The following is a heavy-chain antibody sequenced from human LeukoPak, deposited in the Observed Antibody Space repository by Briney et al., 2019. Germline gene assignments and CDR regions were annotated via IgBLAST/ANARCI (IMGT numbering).Heavy chain of an antibody. V-gene: IGHV4-34*01. D-gene: IGHD3-9*01. CDR2: INHSGST. CDR1: GGSFSGYY. Sequence: SETLSLTCAVYGGSFSGYYWSWIRQPPGKGLEWIGEINHSGSTNYNPSLKSRVTISVDTSKNQFSLKLSSVTAADTAVYYCARVMGHFDWTWGQGTLVTVSS. CDR3: ARVMGHFDWT. J-gene: IGHJ5*02.